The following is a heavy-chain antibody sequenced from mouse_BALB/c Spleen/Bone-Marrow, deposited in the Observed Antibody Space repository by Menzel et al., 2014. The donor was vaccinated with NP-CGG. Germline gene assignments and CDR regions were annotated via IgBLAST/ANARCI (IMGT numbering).Heavy chain of an antibody. Sequence: VQLQQSGPDLVKPSQSLSLTCTVTGYSITSGNTWHWIRQFPGNTLEWMGYIHYSGTTNYNPSLKSRISITRDTSKNQFFLQLNSVTTEDTATYYCAITTVVNAMDYWGQGTSVTVSS. CDR3: AITTVVNAMDY. V-gene: IGHV3-1*02. CDR2: IHYSGTT. CDR1: GYSITSGNT. D-gene: IGHD1-1*01. J-gene: IGHJ4*01.